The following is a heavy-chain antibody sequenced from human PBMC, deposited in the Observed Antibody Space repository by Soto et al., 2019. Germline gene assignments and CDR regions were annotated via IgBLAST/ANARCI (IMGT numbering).Heavy chain of an antibody. CDR3: ARAADYGDSNWFDP. CDR1: GYTFTGYY. V-gene: IGHV1-2*04. Sequence: ASVKVSCKASGYTFTGYYMHWVRQAPGQGLEWMGWINPNSGGTNYAQKFQGWVTMTRDTSISTAYMELSRLRSDDTAVYYCARAADYGDSNWFDPWGQGTLVTVSS. D-gene: IGHD4-17*01. CDR2: INPNSGGT. J-gene: IGHJ5*02.